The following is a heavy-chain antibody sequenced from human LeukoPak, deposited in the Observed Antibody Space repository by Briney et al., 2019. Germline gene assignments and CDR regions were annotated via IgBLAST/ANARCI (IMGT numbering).Heavy chain of an antibody. Sequence: GGSLRPSCAASGFTFSSYSMNWVRQAPGKGLEWVSSISSSSSYIYYADSVKGRFTISRDNAKNSLYLQMNSLRAEDTAVYYCARDRYSSNPAHYYYYMDVWGKGTTVTVSS. CDR3: ARDRYSSNPAHYYYYMDV. V-gene: IGHV3-21*01. CDR2: ISSSSSYI. D-gene: IGHD6-13*01. CDR1: GFTFSSYS. J-gene: IGHJ6*03.